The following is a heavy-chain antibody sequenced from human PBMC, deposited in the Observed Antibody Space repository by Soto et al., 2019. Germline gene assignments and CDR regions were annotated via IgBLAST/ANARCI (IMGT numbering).Heavy chain of an antibody. Sequence: SLRLSCAASGFTFSSYAMSWVRQAPGKGLEWVSAISGSGGTTYYADSVKGRFTFSRDNSKNTLYLQMNSLRAEDTAVYYCAKAVYYYGSGPNDDYWGQGTLVTVPQ. CDR2: ISGSGGTT. CDR3: AKAVYYYGSGPNDDY. CDR1: GFTFSSYA. J-gene: IGHJ4*02. V-gene: IGHV3-23*01. D-gene: IGHD3-10*01.